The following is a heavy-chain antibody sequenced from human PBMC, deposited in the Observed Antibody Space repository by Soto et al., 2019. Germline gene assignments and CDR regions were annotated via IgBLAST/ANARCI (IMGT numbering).Heavy chain of an antibody. V-gene: IGHV3-74*01. D-gene: IGHD2-8*01. CDR3: ARVPTGKYGVWNY. CDR2: INPGGSIT. CDR1: GFTFRSYW. J-gene: IGHJ4*02. Sequence: EEQLVESGGGLFQPGGSLRLPCEASGFTFRSYWMPGVGQAPGKGRVWASRINPGGSITAYADSVKGRFTISRDNAKNTLYLQMNTLRGDDTAVYYCARVPTGKYGVWNYWGQGTLVTVSS.